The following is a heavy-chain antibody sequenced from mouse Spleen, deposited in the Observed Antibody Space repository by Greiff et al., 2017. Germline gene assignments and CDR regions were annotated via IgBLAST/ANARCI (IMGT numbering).Heavy chain of an antibody. CDR2: IDPSDSYT. Sequence: VQLQQPGAELVMPGASVKLSCKASGYTFTSYWMHWVKQRPGQGLEWIGEIDPSDSYTNYNQKFKGKATLTVDKSSSTAYMQLSSLTSEDSAVYYCARSDPYYYGSSHFDYWGQGTTLTVSS. CDR3: ARSDPYYYGSSHFDY. V-gene: IGHV1-69*01. J-gene: IGHJ2*01. CDR1: GYTFTSYW. D-gene: IGHD1-1*01.